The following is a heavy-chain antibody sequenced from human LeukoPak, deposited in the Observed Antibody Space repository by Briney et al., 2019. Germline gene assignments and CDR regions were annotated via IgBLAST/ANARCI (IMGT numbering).Heavy chain of an antibody. J-gene: IGHJ4*02. CDR2: IYYSRST. CDR3: AGSAARSGTFDY. Sequence: SETLSLTCTVSGGSISSGGYYWSWIRQHPGKGLEWIGYIYYSRSTYYNPSLKSRVTISVDTSKNQFSLKLSSVTAADTAVYYCAGSAARSGTFDYWGQGTLVTVSS. V-gene: IGHV4-31*03. D-gene: IGHD1-14*01. CDR1: GGSISSGGYY.